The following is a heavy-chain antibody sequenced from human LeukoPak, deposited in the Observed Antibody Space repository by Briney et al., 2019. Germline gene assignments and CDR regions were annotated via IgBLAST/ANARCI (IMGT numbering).Heavy chain of an antibody. CDR1: GYSFTSYW. V-gene: IGHV5-51*01. Sequence: GESLKISCKGSGYSFTSYWIGWVRQMPGKGLEWMGIIYPGDSDTRYSPSFQGQVTISADKSISTAYLQWSSLKASDTAMYYCARHTKYSSSSRVFDYWGQGTLVTVSS. CDR2: IYPGDSDT. CDR3: ARHTKYSSSSRVFDY. J-gene: IGHJ4*02. D-gene: IGHD6-6*01.